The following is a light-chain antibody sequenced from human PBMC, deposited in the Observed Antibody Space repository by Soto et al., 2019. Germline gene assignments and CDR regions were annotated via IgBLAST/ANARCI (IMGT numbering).Light chain of an antibody. Sequence: DIQFTQSPSFLSASVGDRVNITCRASQGISSYLAWYQQKPGKAPKLQIYAASTLQSGVPSRFSGSGSGTEFTLTISSLQPEDFATYYCQQLNSYPLTFGPGTKVDIK. CDR1: QGISSY. V-gene: IGKV1-9*01. J-gene: IGKJ3*01. CDR3: QQLNSYPLT. CDR2: AAS.